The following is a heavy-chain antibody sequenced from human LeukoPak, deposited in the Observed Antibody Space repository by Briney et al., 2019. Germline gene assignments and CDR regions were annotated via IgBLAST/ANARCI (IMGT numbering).Heavy chain of an antibody. Sequence: GGSLRLPCAASGFTFNTYAMSWVRQAPGKGLEWVSAISGSGGSTYYADSVKGRFTISRDNSRNTLYLQMNSLRAEDTAVYYCAKEMKYCSGGSCYRKSAWDYWGQGTLVTVSS. CDR3: AKEMKYCSGGSCYRKSAWDY. CDR2: ISGSGGST. CDR1: GFTFNTYA. J-gene: IGHJ4*02. V-gene: IGHV3-23*01. D-gene: IGHD2-15*01.